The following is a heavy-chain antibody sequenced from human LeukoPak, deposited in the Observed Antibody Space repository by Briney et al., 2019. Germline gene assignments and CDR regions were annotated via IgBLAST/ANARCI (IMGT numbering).Heavy chain of an antibody. CDR1: GFTFSSYG. J-gene: IGHJ4*02. CDR2: ISYDGSNK. CDR3: ARDLEAVYLAVAGTFDY. V-gene: IGHV3-30*03. Sequence: GGSLRLSCAASGFTFSSYGMHWVRQAPGKGLEWVAVISYDGSNKYYADSVKGRFTISRDNSKNTLYLQMNSLRAEDTAVYYCARDLEAVYLAVAGTFDYWGQGTLVTVSS. D-gene: IGHD6-19*01.